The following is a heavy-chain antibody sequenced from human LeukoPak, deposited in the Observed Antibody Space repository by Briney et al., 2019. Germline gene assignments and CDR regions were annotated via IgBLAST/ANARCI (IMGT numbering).Heavy chain of an antibody. V-gene: IGHV4-4*07. D-gene: IGHD4-17*01. CDR1: GGSISSYY. CDR2: IYTSGST. CDR3: ARAPTTVTSHFFDY. J-gene: IGHJ4*02. Sequence: SETLSLTCTVSGGSISSYYWSWIRQPAGKGLEWIGRIYTSGSTNYNPSLKSRVTMSVDTSKNQFSLNLNSVTAADTAIYYCARAPTTVTSHFFDYWGQGTLVTVSS.